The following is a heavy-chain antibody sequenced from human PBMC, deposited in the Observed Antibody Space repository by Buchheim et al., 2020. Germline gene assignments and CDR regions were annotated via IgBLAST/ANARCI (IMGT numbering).Heavy chain of an antibody. CDR2: ISGSGSNT. Sequence: EVQVLESGGGLLQPGGSLRLSCAASGFTFSSYAMNWVRQAPGKGLEWVSTISGSGSNTYYADSVTGRFTISRDNSKNTLFLQMNSLRVDDTAVYYCAKEFPRSYGSNWYEVELFDYWGQGTL. D-gene: IGHD6-13*01. CDR3: AKEFPRSYGSNWYEVELFDY. J-gene: IGHJ4*02. V-gene: IGHV3-23*01. CDR1: GFTFSSYA.